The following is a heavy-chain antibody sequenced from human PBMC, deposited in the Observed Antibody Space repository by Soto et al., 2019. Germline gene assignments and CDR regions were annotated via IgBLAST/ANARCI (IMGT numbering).Heavy chain of an antibody. CDR1: GFTFSSYA. CDR3: ANDSTAYSSSYDFDY. D-gene: IGHD6-6*01. J-gene: IGHJ4*02. V-gene: IGHV3-23*01. CDR2: ISGSGGST. Sequence: EVQLLESGGGLVQPGGSLRLSCAASGFTFSSYAMSWVRQAPGKGLEWVSAISGSGGSTYYADSVKGRFTISRDNSKNTLYLQMNSLRAEDTAVYYCANDSTAYSSSYDFDYWGQGTLVTVSS.